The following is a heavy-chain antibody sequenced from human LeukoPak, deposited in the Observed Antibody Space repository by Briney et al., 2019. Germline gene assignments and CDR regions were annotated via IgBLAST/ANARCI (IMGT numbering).Heavy chain of an antibody. V-gene: IGHV4-30-4*01. J-gene: IGHJ4*02. CDR3: ARRRDYDSSGYDY. Sequence: SQTLSLTCTVSGCSISSGDYYWSWIRQPPGKGLEWVGYIYYSGSTYYNPSLKSRVTICVDTSKSQFSLKLSSVTAADTAVYYCARRRDYDSSGYDYWGQGTLVTVSS. CDR1: GCSISSGDYY. CDR2: IYYSGST. D-gene: IGHD3-22*01.